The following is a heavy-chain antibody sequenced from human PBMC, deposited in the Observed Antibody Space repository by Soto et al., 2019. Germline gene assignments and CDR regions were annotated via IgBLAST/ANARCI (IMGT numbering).Heavy chain of an antibody. CDR1: GFTLSSYA. CDR3: GREEFTMVRGVFITAGYFDY. CDR2: ISGSGGST. Sequence: EVQLLESGGGLVQPGGSLRLSCAASGFTLSSYAMSWVRQAPGKGLEWVSGISGSGGSTNYADSVKGRFTISRDNSKNTLYLQMISLRAEDTAVYYCGREEFTMVRGVFITAGYFDYWGQGTLVTVSS. D-gene: IGHD3-10*01. V-gene: IGHV3-23*01. J-gene: IGHJ4*02.